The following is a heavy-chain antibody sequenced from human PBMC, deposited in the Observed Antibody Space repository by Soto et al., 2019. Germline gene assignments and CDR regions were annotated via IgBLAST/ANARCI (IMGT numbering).Heavy chain of an antibody. J-gene: IGHJ2*01. CDR1: GFSFDDND. V-gene: IGHV3-9*01. CDR3: VKSPWSRRGYLDL. D-gene: IGHD2-8*01. CDR2: ISWNSATI. Sequence: EVELVESGGGLAQTGGSLRLSCAGSGFSFDDNDMYWVRRVPGKGLEWVSGISWNSATIGYADSVKGRFTISRDNAKNSLYLEMSPLRPEDTAIYYCVKSPWSRRGYLDLWGRATLVTVSS.